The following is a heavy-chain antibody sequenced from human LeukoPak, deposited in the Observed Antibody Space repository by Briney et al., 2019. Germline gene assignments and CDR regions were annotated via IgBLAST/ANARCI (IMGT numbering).Heavy chain of an antibody. Sequence: GGSLRLSCAASGFTFSSYWMHWVRQAPGKGLVWVSRINSDGSSTSYADSVKGRFTISRDNTKNTLNLQMNSLRAEDMAVYYCARGDGSSGWRTGGMDVWGQGTTVTVSS. D-gene: IGHD6-19*01. CDR3: ARGDGSSGWRTGGMDV. CDR2: INSDGSST. V-gene: IGHV3-74*01. J-gene: IGHJ6*02. CDR1: GFTFSSYW.